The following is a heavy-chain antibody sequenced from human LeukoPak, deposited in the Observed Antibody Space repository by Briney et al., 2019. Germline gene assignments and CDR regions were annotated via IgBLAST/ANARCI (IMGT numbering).Heavy chain of an antibody. V-gene: IGHV3-23*01. Sequence: PGGSLRLSCAASGFNFSSYSMNWVRQAPGKGLEWVSAISGSGDITYYADSVKGRFTMSRDNFKNTLYLQMNSLRAEDTAVYYCAKVSRFAVVPAAMLDYWGQGIQVTVSS. CDR3: AKVSRFAVVPAAMLDY. CDR2: ISGSGDIT. D-gene: IGHD2-2*01. CDR1: GFNFSSYS. J-gene: IGHJ4*02.